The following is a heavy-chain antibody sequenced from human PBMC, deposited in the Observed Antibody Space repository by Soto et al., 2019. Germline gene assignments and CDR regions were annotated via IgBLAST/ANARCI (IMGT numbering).Heavy chain of an antibody. J-gene: IGHJ4*02. Sequence: TLSVTCIVSGESISSSSYYWGWIRQPPGKGLEWIGSIYYSGRTYYNPSFKTRATISIDTSKNQFSLKLSSVAATDTAVYHCARQRTTVVTQAYFDHWGQGALVTVSS. CDR3: ARQRTTVVTQAYFDH. V-gene: IGHV4-39*01. CDR2: IYYSGRT. D-gene: IGHD2-21*02. CDR1: GESISSSSYY.